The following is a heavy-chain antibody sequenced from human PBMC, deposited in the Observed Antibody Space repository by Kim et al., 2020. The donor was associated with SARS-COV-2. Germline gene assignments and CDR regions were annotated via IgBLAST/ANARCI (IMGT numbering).Heavy chain of an antibody. CDR3: ARGASRVYGDYVGY. CDR1: GFTFSSYW. D-gene: IGHD4-17*01. CDR2: INSDGSST. Sequence: GGSLRLSCAASGFTFSSYWMHWVRQAPGKGLVWVSRINSDGSSTSYADSVKGRFTISRDNAKNTLYLQMNSLRAEDTAVYYCARGASRVYGDYVGYWGQGTLVTVSS. V-gene: IGHV3-74*01. J-gene: IGHJ4*02.